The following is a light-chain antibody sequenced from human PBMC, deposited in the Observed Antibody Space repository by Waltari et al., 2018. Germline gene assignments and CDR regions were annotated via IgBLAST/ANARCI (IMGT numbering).Light chain of an antibody. CDR2: AAS. V-gene: IGKV3-20*01. CDR1: QSISRT. J-gene: IGKJ1*01. Sequence: EIVLTQSPGTLSLSPGERATLSCRASQSISRTLVWYQKKPGQAPRLLIYAASTRATGIPDRFSGSGSGTDFSLTISRLEPEDFAVYYCQHYLPLPVTFGQGTKVEIK. CDR3: QHYLPLPVT.